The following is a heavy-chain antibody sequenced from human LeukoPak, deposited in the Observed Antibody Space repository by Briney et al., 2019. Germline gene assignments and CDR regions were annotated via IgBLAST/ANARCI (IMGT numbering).Heavy chain of an antibody. V-gene: IGHV3-9*01. Sequence: GGSLRLSCAASGFKFDDYGMHWVRQPPGKGPEWVSGISWNSGKIGYADSVKGQFTISRDNSKNSLYLHMNSLTAEDTAFYYCTKEEPPHYDTLTGSDGSFDIWGQGTMVIVSS. CDR3: TKEEPPHYDTLTGSDGSFDI. CDR1: GFKFDDYG. J-gene: IGHJ3*02. D-gene: IGHD3-9*01. CDR2: ISWNSGKI.